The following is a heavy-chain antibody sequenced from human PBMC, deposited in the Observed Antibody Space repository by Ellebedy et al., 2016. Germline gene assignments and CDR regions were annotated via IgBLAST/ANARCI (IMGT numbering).Heavy chain of an antibody. CDR3: ARDYEWEGLFDP. Sequence: GESLKISXAASGFTVSSYYISWVRQAPGKGLEWVSSFYSDDTRDYADSVKGRFTISRDNSKNTVYLQMDNLRAEDTAVYYCARDYEWEGLFDPWGQGTLVTVSS. J-gene: IGHJ5*02. CDR1: GFTVSSYY. CDR2: FYSDDTR. V-gene: IGHV3-66*01. D-gene: IGHD1-26*01.